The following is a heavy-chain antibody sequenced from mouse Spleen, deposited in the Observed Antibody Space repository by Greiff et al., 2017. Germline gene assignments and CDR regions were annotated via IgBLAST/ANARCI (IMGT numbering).Heavy chain of an antibody. V-gene: IGHV1-55*01. CDR2: IYPGSGST. CDR3: ARNYGSLYYAMDY. Sequence: QVQLQQSGAELVKPGASVKMSCKASGYTFTSYWITWVKQRPGQGLEWIGDIYPGSGSTKSNEMFKSKATLTVDTSSNTAHMQLSSLTSEDSAVYYCARNYGSLYYAMDYWGQGTSVTVSS. CDR1: GYTFTSYW. D-gene: IGHD1-1*01. J-gene: IGHJ4*01.